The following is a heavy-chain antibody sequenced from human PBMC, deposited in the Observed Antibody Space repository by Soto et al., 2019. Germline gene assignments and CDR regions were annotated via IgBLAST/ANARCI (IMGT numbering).Heavy chain of an antibody. J-gene: IGHJ6*02. CDR3: ARDGTLGIVGAWGGRGMDV. V-gene: IGHV3-30-3*01. CDR1: GFTFSSYA. CDR2: ISYDGSNK. Sequence: QVQLVESGGGVVQPGRSLRLSCAASGFTFSSYAMHWVRQAPGKGLEWVAVISYDGSNKYYADSVKGRFTISRDNSKNTLYLQMNSLRAEDTAVYYCARDGTLGIVGAWGGRGMDVWGQGTTVTVSS. D-gene: IGHD1-26*01.